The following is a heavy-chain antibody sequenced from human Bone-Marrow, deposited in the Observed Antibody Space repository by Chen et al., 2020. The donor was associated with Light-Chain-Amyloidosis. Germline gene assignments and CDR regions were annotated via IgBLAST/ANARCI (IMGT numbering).Heavy chain of an antibody. V-gene: IGHV3-21*02. D-gene: IGHD5-18*01. Sequence: EVETGEGGGGLVKPGGSLRLSCAASGFTFGRHSMHWVRQAPGKGLEWVSSISTSSSYIHYADSMKGRFTISRDNAKNALFLPMPTLPSSSPSFSSSLPSFSSYNYGASYYYYSMDVWGQGTTVTVSS. CDR3: LPSFSSYNYGASYYYYSMDV. CDR2: ISTSSSYI. J-gene: IGHJ6*02. CDR1: GFTFGRHS.